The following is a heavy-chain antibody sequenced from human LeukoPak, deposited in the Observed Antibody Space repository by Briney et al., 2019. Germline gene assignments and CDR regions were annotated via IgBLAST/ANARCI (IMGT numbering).Heavy chain of an antibody. D-gene: IGHD6-19*01. Sequence: GESLKISCEGSGYTSTNFWIAWVRQMPGKGLECMGIIYPGDSATRYSPSFQGQVTISVDKSISTAYLQWSTLEASDTAMYYCAILTVVGTKHDAFDVWGPGTMVTVSS. CDR2: IYPGDSAT. J-gene: IGHJ3*01. V-gene: IGHV5-51*01. CDR1: GYTSTNFW. CDR3: AILTVVGTKHDAFDV.